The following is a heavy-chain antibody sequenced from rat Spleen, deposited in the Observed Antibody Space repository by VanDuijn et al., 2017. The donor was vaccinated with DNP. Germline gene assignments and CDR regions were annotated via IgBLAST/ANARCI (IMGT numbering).Heavy chain of an antibody. V-gene: IGHV5S10*01. J-gene: IGHJ1*01. CDR3: ATRSLGAHWYFDF. Sequence: EVQLVESGGGLVQPGNSLKLSCAASGFTFSDYAMAWVRQSPKKGLEWVATIIYDGSSTYYRDSVKGRFTISRDNAKSTLYLQMDSLRSEDTATYYCATRSLGAHWYFDFWGPGTMVTVSS. D-gene: IGHD5-1*01. CDR1: GFTFSDYA. CDR2: IIYDGSST.